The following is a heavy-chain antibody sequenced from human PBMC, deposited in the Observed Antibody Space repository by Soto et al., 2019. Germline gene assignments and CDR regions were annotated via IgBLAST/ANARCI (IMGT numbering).Heavy chain of an antibody. CDR1: GYTFTSYY. J-gene: IGHJ4*02. D-gene: IGHD1-26*01. CDR3: ARAQGDSGSYYALDY. Sequence: GASVKVSCKASGYTFTSYYMHWVRQAPGQGLEWMGIINPSGGSTSYAQKFQGGVTMTRDTSTSTVYMELSSLRSEDTAVYYCARAQGDSGSYYALDYWGQGTLVTVSS. CDR2: INPSGGST. V-gene: IGHV1-46*01.